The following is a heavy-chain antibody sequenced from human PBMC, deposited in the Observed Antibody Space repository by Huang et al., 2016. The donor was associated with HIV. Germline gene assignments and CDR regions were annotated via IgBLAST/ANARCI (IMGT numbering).Heavy chain of an antibody. CDR1: GGSISSHY. J-gene: IGHJ4*02. CDR2: IYYSGRT. CDR3: ARDTMVRGFDY. V-gene: IGHV4-59*11. D-gene: IGHD3-10*01. Sequence: QVQLQESGPGLVKPSETLSLTCTVSGGSISSHYWSWIRQPPGKGLEWIGSIYYSGRTNYNPSLKSRVTISVDTSKNQFSMKLSYVTAADTAVYYCARDTMVRGFDYWGQGTLVTVSS.